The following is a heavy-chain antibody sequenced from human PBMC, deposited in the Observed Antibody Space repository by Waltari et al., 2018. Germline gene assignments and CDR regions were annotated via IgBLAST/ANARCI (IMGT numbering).Heavy chain of an antibody. V-gene: IGHV4-59*01. Sequence: QVQLQESGPGLVKPSETLSLTCTVSGDSIGHSYWTWIRQPPGKGLEWIGYIYYTGRTNYNPSLKSRLTISLDTSKNQFSLQLTSVTAADTAVYYCARETADFWSGYYPRLDVWGQGTMVTVSS. CDR2: IYYTGRT. J-gene: IGHJ3*01. CDR3: ARETADFWSGYYPRLDV. CDR1: GDSIGHSY. D-gene: IGHD3-3*01.